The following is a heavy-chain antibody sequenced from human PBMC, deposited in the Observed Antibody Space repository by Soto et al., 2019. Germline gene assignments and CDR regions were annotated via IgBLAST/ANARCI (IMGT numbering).Heavy chain of an antibody. CDR1: GYTFFTYD. Sequence: ASVKVSCKASGYTFFTYDINWVRQAPGQGLEWVAWTNSNSGDTEYAQKFQGRVTMTTDTSMTTAYMELRSLRSDDTAVYYYARHHCSSLLVDVFDTWGQGTLVTVSS. CDR2: TNSNSGDT. V-gene: IGHV1-8*02. J-gene: IGHJ5*02. CDR3: ARHHCSSLLVDVFDT. D-gene: IGHD1-26*01.